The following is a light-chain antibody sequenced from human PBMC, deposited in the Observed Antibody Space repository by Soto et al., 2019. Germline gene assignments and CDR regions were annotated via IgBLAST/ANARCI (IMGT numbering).Light chain of an antibody. Sequence: VLTQSPATLSLSPDERATLSCTASQHVTTTYIAWYQQKFGQAPRLLIYGASTRATGTPDRFTGGGFGTDFTLTISRVEPEDFAVYYCQQYDSSFTFGGGTKLDIK. J-gene: IGKJ4*01. CDR2: GAS. V-gene: IGKV3-20*01. CDR1: QHVTTTY. CDR3: QQYDSSFT.